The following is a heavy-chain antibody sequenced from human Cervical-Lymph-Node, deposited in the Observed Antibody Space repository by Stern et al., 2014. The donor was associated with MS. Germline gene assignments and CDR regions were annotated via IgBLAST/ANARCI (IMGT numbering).Heavy chain of an antibody. D-gene: IGHD1-1*01. V-gene: IGHV4-59*01. CDR1: GGSISSYY. CDR2: IYFSGST. Sequence: QVQLQESGPGLVKPSETLSLTCIVSGGSISSYYWSLIRQPPGKGLEWIGHIYFSGSTDYNPSLQSRVTMSADISKNQISLRLSSVTAADTAVYYCARAPYDFTNWYGMDVWGQGTTVTVSS. CDR3: ARAPYDFTNWYGMDV. J-gene: IGHJ6*02.